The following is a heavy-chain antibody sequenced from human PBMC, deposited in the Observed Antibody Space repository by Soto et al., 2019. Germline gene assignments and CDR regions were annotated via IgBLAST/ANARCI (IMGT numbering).Heavy chain of an antibody. CDR2: IDPSDSYI. Sequence: GASLKISCKSSGYSLATYWITWVRQMPGKGLEWMGRIDPSDSYINYSPSFQGRVTISADKSLNTAYLQWSSLEVSDTDMYYCARLGDCSGGSGFSRSYYRGVDVWGQGTTVSVSS. CDR1: GYSLATYW. D-gene: IGHD2-15*01. J-gene: IGHJ6*02. V-gene: IGHV5-10-1*01. CDR3: ARLGDCSGGSGFSRSYYRGVDV.